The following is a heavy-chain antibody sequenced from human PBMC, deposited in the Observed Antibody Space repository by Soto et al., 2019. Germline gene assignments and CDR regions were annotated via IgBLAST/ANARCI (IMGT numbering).Heavy chain of an antibody. Sequence: QVQLVQSGAEVKKPGASVKVSCKASGNIFTSNGISWVRQAPGQGLDWMGWISAYNGNTNYAQKFQGIVSMTTDTSTSTAYMELRSIRSDDTAAYYCARGPHNFDWAPSGLDVWGQGTTVTVSS. J-gene: IGHJ6*02. CDR3: ARGPHNFDWAPSGLDV. CDR1: GNIFTSNG. V-gene: IGHV1-18*04. CDR2: ISAYNGNT. D-gene: IGHD3-9*01.